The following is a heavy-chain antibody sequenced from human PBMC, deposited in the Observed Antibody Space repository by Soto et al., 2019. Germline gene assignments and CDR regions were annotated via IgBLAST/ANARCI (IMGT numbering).Heavy chain of an antibody. D-gene: IGHD3-10*02. Sequence: QVQLVESGGGLVQPGGSLRLTCAASGFSISDHYMSWIRQAPGKGLEWVSYSSNSGTFTKYADSVKGRFSISGDNAKNSLYLEINSLRGEDTAIYYCARSGDNYNVLDYWGQGTPVTVSS. J-gene: IGHJ4*02. CDR1: GFSISDHY. CDR3: ARSGDNYNVLDY. CDR2: SSNSGTFT. V-gene: IGHV3-11*05.